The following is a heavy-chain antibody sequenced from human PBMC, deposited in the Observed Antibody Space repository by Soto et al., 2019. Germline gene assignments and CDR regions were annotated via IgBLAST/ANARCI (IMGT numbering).Heavy chain of an antibody. J-gene: IGHJ4*02. CDR2: IWYDGSNK. V-gene: IGHV3-33*01. CDR1: GSTFSSYG. D-gene: IGHD3-22*01. Sequence: GGSLRLSCAASGSTFSSYGMHWVRQAPGKGLEWVAVIWYDGSNKYYADSVKGRFTISRDNSKNTLYLQMNSLRAEDTAVYYCARYYYDSSGYYYIDYWGQGTLVTVSS. CDR3: ARYYYDSSGYYYIDY.